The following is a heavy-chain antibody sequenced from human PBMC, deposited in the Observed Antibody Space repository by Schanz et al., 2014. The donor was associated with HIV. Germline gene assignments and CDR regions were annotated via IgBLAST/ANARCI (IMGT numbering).Heavy chain of an antibody. CDR2: ISGSGDNT. J-gene: IGHJ3*02. CDR1: RFSFRGYG. CDR3: VLPTWDYGDYTASFDI. V-gene: IGHV3-NL1*01. D-gene: IGHD4-17*01. Sequence: QVQLVESGGGVVQPGRSLILSCAASRFSFRGYGMHWVRQTPGKGLDRVSTISGSGDNTFYADSVKGRFTISRDNSKSTLYLQMSSLRPEDTAVYYCVLPTWDYGDYTASFDIWGHGTMVTVSS.